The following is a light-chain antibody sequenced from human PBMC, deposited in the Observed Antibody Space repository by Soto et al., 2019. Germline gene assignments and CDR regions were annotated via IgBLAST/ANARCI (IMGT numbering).Light chain of an antibody. CDR3: SSYTSSRTYV. CDR1: SSDVGSSKF. J-gene: IGLJ1*01. Sequence: QSVLTQPASVSGSPGQSITISCTGTSSDVGSSKFVSWYQLHPGKAPKLMVYEVSNRPSGVSNRFSGSKSGNTAALTISGLQAEDEADYHCSSYTSSRTYVFGTGTQLTVL. V-gene: IGLV2-14*01. CDR2: EVS.